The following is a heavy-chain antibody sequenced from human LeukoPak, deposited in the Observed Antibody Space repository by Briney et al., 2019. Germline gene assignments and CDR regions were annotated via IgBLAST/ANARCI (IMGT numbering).Heavy chain of an antibody. CDR2: IASDGNST. D-gene: IGHD4-23*01. Sequence: GGSLRLSCAASGFTFSSYWMHWVRQAPGKGLVWFSRIASDGNSTTYADSVKGRFSISRDNAKNTLYLQMNSLRVEDTAVYYCARGRPHGNDYWGQGTLVTVSS. V-gene: IGHV3-74*01. CDR3: ARGRPHGNDY. J-gene: IGHJ4*02. CDR1: GFTFSSYW.